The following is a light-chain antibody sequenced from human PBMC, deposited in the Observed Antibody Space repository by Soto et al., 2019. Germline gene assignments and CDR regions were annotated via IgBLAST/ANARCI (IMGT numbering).Light chain of an antibody. Sequence: QSVLTQPASVSGSLGQSITISCTGTTRDIAGYNYISWYQQLPGKAPKLMTYQVTIRPSGISNRFSGSKSGNTASLTISGLQAEDEADYYCTSFSSSTSLYVFGTGTKVTAL. V-gene: IGLV2-14*01. CDR2: QVT. CDR1: TRDIAGYNY. CDR3: TSFSSSTSLYV. J-gene: IGLJ1*01.